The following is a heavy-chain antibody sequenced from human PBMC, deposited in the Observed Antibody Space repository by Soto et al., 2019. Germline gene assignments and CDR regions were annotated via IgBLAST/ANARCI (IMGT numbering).Heavy chain of an antibody. CDR3: ARRGMSKIGFET. V-gene: IGHV1-46*01. CDR1: GYIFSNYY. CDR2: FNPSGDAT. Sequence: QVQLVQSGAEVKKPGTSVKVSCKASGYIFSNYYMHWVRQAPGQGLEWMGVFNPSGDATHYAQSFQGRVSVTRDTSTSTVYMALSTLTSEDTAVYYCARRGMSKIGFETWGQGTMVTVSS. D-gene: IGHD3-10*01. J-gene: IGHJ3*02.